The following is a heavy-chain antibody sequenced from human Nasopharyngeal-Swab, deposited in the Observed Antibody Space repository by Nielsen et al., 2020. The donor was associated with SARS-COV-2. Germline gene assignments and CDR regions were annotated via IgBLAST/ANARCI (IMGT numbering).Heavy chain of an antibody. CDR1: GGSISSYY. V-gene: IGHV4-59*01. D-gene: IGHD6-19*01. Sequence: SETLSLTCTVSGGSISSYYWSWIRQPPGKGLEWIGYIYYSGSTNYNPSLKSRVTISVDTSKNQFSLKLSSVTAADTAVYYCAGDYKQWLVFDYWGQGTLVTVSS. CDR3: AGDYKQWLVFDY. J-gene: IGHJ4*02. CDR2: IYYSGST.